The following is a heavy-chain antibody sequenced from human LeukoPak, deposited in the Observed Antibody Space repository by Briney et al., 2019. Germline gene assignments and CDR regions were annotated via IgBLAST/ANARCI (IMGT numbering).Heavy chain of an antibody. CDR2: IYYTGNT. V-gene: IGHV4-31*03. CDR3: ARGSGYYGWYFDL. CDR1: GGSISSGGDY. J-gene: IGHJ2*01. Sequence: SETLSLTCTVSGGSISSGGDYWSWIRQHPGKGLEWIGYIYYTGNTYYNSSLKSRMTISVDTPKNQFSLRLSSVTAADTAVYYCARGSGYYGWYFDLWGRGTLVTVSS. D-gene: IGHD3-22*01.